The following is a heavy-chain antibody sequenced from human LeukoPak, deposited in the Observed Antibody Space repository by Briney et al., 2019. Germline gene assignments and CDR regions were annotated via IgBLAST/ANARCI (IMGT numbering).Heavy chain of an antibody. D-gene: IGHD1-26*01. CDR3: AKGGKWDVTPFDY. CDR1: GFNFDNAW. V-gene: IGHV3-23*01. Sequence: GGSLRLSCATSGFNFDNAWMNWVRQAPGKGLEWVSTISGGGGSTYYADSVKGRFTISRDNSKNTLYLQVNSLRAEDTAVYYCAKGGKWDVTPFDYWGQGTLVTVSS. CDR2: ISGGGGST. J-gene: IGHJ4*02.